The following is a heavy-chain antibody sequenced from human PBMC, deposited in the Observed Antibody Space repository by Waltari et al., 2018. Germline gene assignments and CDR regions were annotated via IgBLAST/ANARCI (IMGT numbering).Heavy chain of an antibody. D-gene: IGHD3-3*01. CDR3: ARVTMYYDFWSGYPNWFDP. V-gene: IGHV1-24*01. CDR1: GYTLTELS. CDR2: FDPEDGET. J-gene: IGHJ5*02. Sequence: QVQPVQSGAEVKKPGASGKVSCKVSGYTLTELSMHWVRQAPGKGIVWMGGFDPEDGETIYAQKFQGRVTMTEDTSTDTAYMELSSLRSEDTAVYYCARVTMYYDFWSGYPNWFDPWGQGTLVTVSS.